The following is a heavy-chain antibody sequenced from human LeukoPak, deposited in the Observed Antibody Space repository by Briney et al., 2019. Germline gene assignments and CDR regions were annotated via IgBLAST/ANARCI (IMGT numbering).Heavy chain of an antibody. CDR3: ARDRPHNWFDP. V-gene: IGHV3-74*01. Sequence: PGGSLRLSCAASGFTFNSYWMHRVRQAPGKGLVWVSRISNDGSDATYADFVKGRFTISRDNGKNMLYLQMNGLRPDDTAVYYCARDRPHNWFDPWGQGTLVTVSS. CDR1: GFTFNSYW. J-gene: IGHJ5*02. CDR2: ISNDGSDA.